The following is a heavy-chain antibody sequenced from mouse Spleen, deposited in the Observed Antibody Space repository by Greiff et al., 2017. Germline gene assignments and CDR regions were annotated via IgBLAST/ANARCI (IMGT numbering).Heavy chain of an antibody. J-gene: IGHJ3*01. CDR3: ASSGQLGLRAWFAY. D-gene: IGHD3-1*01. CDR2: ILPGSGST. Sequence: QVQLKESGAELMKPGASVKLSCKATGYTFTGYWIEWVKQRPGHGLEWIGEILPGSGSTNYNEKFKGKATFTADTSSNTAYMQLSSLTTEDSAIYYCASSGQLGLRAWFAYWGQGTLVTVSA. V-gene: IGHV1-9*01. CDR1: GYTFTGYW.